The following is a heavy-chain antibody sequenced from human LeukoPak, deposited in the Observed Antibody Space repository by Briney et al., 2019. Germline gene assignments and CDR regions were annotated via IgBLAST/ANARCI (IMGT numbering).Heavy chain of an antibody. CDR2: XXPXSGNT. V-gene: IGHV1-8*01. Sequence: AXGQGLXXXXXXXPXSGNTGYAQKFQGRVTMTRNTSISTAYMELSSLRSEDTAVYYCARISMCSGGSCYSNWFDPWGQGTLVTVSS. CDR3: ARISMCSGGSCYSNWFDP. D-gene: IGHD2-15*01. J-gene: IGHJ5*02.